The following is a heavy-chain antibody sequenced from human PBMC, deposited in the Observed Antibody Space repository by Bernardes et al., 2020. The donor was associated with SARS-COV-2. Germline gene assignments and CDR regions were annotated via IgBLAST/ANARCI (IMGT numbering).Heavy chain of an antibody. CDR2: ISYSGTT. CDR3: ARMIYDYYYWIEP. D-gene: IGHD5-12*01. V-gene: IGHV4-39*01. CDR1: GGSITGTNFY. J-gene: IGHJ5*02. Sequence: SETLSLTCSVSGGSITGTNFYWGWVRQPQGKELEWIGSISYSGTTSYNPSLKSRVTISADTSKNQFSLRLTSVTATDTAVYYCARMIYDYYYWIEPWGQGTLVTVSS.